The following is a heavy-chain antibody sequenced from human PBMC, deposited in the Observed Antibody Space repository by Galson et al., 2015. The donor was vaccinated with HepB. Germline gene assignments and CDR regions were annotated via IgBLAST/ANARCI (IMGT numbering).Heavy chain of an antibody. CDR2: ISSRGDGT. D-gene: IGHD3-22*01. Sequence: SLRLSCAASGFTFSVHFMHWVRQAPGKGLEYVAAISSRGDGTYYADSVKGRFIISRDNSQNTVYLQMTSLRPEDTAVYYCVKADSYFYDTSGYHRDSWGRGSLVTVSS. CDR3: VKADSYFYDTSGYHRDS. V-gene: IGHV3-64D*06. CDR1: GFTFSVHF. J-gene: IGHJ4*02.